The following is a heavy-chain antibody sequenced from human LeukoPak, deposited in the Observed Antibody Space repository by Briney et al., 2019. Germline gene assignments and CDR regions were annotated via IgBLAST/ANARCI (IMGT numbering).Heavy chain of an antibody. V-gene: IGHV3-23*01. D-gene: IGHD3-22*01. CDR2: ISGSGGST. CDR1: GFTFSSYA. CDR3: AKDYYDSSGYYFGDAFDI. Sequence: PGGSLRLSCAASGFTFSSYAMSWVRQAPGKGLEWVSAISGSGGSTYYADSVKGRFTISRDNSKNTLYLQMNSLRAEDTAVYYCAKDYYDSSGYYFGDAFDIWGQGTMVTVSP. J-gene: IGHJ3*02.